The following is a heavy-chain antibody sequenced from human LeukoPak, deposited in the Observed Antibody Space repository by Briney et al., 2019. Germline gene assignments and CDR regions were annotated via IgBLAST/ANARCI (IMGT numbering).Heavy chain of an antibody. J-gene: IGHJ4*02. CDR1: GGSFSGYY. D-gene: IGHD5-12*01. CDR3: ARGRGNSSR. V-gene: IGHV4-34*01. Sequence: SETLSLTCAVYGGSFSGYYWSLIRQPPGKGLEWIGEINHSGSTNYNPSLKSRVTVSVDTSKNQFSLKLSSVTAADTAVYYCARGRGNSSRWGQGTLVTVSS. CDR2: INHSGST.